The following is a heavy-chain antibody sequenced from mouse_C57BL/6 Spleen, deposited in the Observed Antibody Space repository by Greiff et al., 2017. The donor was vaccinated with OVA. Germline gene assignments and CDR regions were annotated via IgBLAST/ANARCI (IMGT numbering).Heavy chain of an antibody. V-gene: IGHV1-81*01. CDR2: IYPRSGDT. Sequence: QVQLQQSGAELARPGASVKLSCKASGYTFTSYGISWVKQRTGQGLEWIGEIYPRSGDTYYNEKFKGKATLTADKSSSTAYMELRSLTSEDSAVYVYARDGSSYDYFDYWGQGTTLTVSS. CDR1: GYTFTSYG. D-gene: IGHD1-1*01. CDR3: ARDGSSYDYFDY. J-gene: IGHJ2*01.